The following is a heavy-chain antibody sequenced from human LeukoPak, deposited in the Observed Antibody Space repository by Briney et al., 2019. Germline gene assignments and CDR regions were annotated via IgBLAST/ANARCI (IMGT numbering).Heavy chain of an antibody. D-gene: IGHD6-6*01. Sequence: ASETLSLTCTVSGGSISSYYWSWLRQPPGKGLEWIGYIYYSGSTNYNPSLKSRVTISVDTSKNQFSLNLSSVTAADTAVYYCARDQQLGYFDYWGQGTLVTVSS. CDR3: ARDQQLGYFDY. J-gene: IGHJ4*02. CDR2: IYYSGST. CDR1: GGSISSYY. V-gene: IGHV4-59*01.